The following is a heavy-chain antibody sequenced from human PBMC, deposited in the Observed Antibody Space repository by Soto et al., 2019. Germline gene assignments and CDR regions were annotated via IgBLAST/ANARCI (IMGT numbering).Heavy chain of an antibody. CDR3: ARNGVGDILTGQPDY. V-gene: IGHV5-51*03. CDR2: IYPGDSDT. CDR1: GYSFTSYW. D-gene: IGHD3-9*01. Sequence: EVQLVQSGAEVKKPGESLKISCKGSGYSFTSYWIGWVRQMPGKGLEWMGIIYPGDSDTRYSPSFQGQVTISADKSISSASLQWSSIKTSDTAMYYCARNGVGDILTGQPDYWGQGTLATFPS. J-gene: IGHJ4*02.